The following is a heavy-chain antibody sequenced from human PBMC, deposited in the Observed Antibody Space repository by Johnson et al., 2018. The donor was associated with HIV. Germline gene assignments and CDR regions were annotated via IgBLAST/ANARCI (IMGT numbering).Heavy chain of an antibody. D-gene: IGHD3-10*01. CDR1: GFTFEDYA. V-gene: IGHV3-9*01. CDR2: ISWNSDDI. CDR3: TTGVLLLWFGESPGAFDI. J-gene: IGHJ3*02. Sequence: VQLVESGGALVQPGRSLRLSCVASGFTFEDYAMYWVRQAPGKGLEWVSGISWNSDDIDYADSVKGRFTISRDNAKNSLYLQMNSLKTEDTAVYYCTTGVLLLWFGESPGAFDIWGQGTMVT.